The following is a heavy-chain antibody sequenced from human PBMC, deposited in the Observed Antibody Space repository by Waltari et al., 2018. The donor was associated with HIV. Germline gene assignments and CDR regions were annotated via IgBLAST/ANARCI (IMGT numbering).Heavy chain of an antibody. D-gene: IGHD6-13*01. CDR1: GYTFTSYY. CDR2: INPSGGST. CDR3: ARDRIAAPSRSYGMDV. Sequence: QVQLVQSGAEVKKPGASVKVSCKASGYTFTSYYMHWVRQAPGQGLEWMGIINPSGGSTSYAQKFQGRVTMTRDTSTSTVYMELSSLRSEDTAVYYCARDRIAAPSRSYGMDVWGQGTTVTVSS. V-gene: IGHV1-46*01. J-gene: IGHJ6*02.